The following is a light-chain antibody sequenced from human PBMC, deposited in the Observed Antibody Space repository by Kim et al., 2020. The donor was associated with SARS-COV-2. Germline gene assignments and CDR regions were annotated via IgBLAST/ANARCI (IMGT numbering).Light chain of an antibody. Sequence: RATINCKSSQSVLYSSNNKNFLTWYQQKPGQPPKLLIYWASTLESGVPDRFSGSGSGTDFTLTSSSLQAEDVAVYYCQQYYTTPYTFGQGTKLEI. V-gene: IGKV4-1*01. J-gene: IGKJ2*01. CDR2: WAS. CDR1: QSVLYSSNNKNF. CDR3: QQYYTTPYT.